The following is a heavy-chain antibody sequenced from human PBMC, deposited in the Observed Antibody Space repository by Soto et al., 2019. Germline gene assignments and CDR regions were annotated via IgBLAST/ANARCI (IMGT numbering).Heavy chain of an antibody. V-gene: IGHV4-31*03. CDR3: ARDSRGAFYP. CDR1: GGSISSGGYY. CDR2: IYYSGST. J-gene: IGHJ5*02. D-gene: IGHD1-26*01. Sequence: PSETLSLTCTVSGGSISSGGYYWSWIRQHPGKGLEWIGYIYYSGSTYYNPSLKSRVTISVDTSKNQFSLKLSSVTAADTAVYYCARDSRGAFYPWDHGTPVTAAS.